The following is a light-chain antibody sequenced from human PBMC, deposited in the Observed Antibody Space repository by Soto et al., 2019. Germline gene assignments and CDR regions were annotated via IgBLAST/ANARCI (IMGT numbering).Light chain of an antibody. V-gene: IGLV2-14*01. CDR3: SSFTATSTVV. CDR2: EVN. J-gene: IGLJ2*01. Sequence: QSALTQPASVSGSPGQSITISCTGSSSDVGGYNYVSWYQQHPGKAPKLIIYEVNNRPSGVSNRFSGSKSANTASLTISGLQADDEADFYCSSFTATSTVVFGGGTKLTVL. CDR1: SSDVGGYNY.